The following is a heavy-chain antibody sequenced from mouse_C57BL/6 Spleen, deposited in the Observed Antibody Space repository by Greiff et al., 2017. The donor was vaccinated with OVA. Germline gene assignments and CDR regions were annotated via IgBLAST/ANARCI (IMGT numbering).Heavy chain of an antibody. Sequence: QVQLQQSGPELVKPGASVKISCKASGYAFSSSWMNWVKQRPGKGLEWIGRIYPGDGDTNYKGKFKGKATMTADKSSSTAYMQLSSLTSEDSAVYFCARSGGTGNYAMDYWGQGTSVTVSS. CDR3: ARSGGTGNYAMDY. J-gene: IGHJ4*01. V-gene: IGHV1-82*01. D-gene: IGHD3-3*01. CDR1: GYAFSSSW. CDR2: IYPGDGDT.